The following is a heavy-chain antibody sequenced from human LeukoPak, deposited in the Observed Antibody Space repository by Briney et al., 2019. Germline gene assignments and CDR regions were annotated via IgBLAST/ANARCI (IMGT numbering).Heavy chain of an antibody. V-gene: IGHV3-21*01. J-gene: IGHJ6*02. CDR2: ISSSSSYI. CDR1: GFTFSSYS. D-gene: IGHD3-10*01. CDR3: ARDGFRVFGCGDYYYYGMDV. Sequence: TGGSLRLSCAASGFTFSSYSMHWVRQAPGKGLEWVSFISSSSSYIYYADSVKGRFTISRDNAKNSLYLQMNSLRAEDTAVYYCARDGFRVFGCGDYYYYGMDVWGQGTTVTVSS.